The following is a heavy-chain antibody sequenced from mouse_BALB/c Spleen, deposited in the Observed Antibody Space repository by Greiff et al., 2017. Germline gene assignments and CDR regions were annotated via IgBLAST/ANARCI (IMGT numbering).Heavy chain of an antibody. J-gene: IGHJ3*01. CDR3: ARGGDYAWFAY. CDR2: INSNGGST. D-gene: IGHD1-1*01. CDR1: GFTFSSYG. Sequence: EVQLVESGAGLVQPGGSLKLSCAASGFTFSSYGMSWVRQTPDKRLELVATINSNGGSTYYPDSVKGRVTISRDNAKNTLYLQMSSVKSEDTAMYYCARGGDYAWFAYWGQGTLVTVSA. V-gene: IGHV5-6-3*01.